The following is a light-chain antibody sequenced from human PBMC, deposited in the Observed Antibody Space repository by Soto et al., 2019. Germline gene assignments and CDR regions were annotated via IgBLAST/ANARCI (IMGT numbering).Light chain of an antibody. CDR2: GAS. CDR1: QSVNSRD. Sequence: EIVLTQSPGTLSLSPGESATLSCRASQSVNSRDLAWYQQRPGQAPRLLIYGASTRATGIPDRFSGGGSGTDFTLTTSRLEPEDFAMYYCQQYGDSLYTFGQGTKLEV. V-gene: IGKV3-20*01. J-gene: IGKJ2*01. CDR3: QQYGDSLYT.